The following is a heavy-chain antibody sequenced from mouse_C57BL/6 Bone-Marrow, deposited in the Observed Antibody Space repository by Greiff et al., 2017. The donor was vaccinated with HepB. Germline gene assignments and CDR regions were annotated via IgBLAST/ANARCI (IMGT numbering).Heavy chain of an antibody. Sequence: QVQLQQPGAELVRPGTSVKLSCKASGYTFTSYWMHWVKQRPGQGLEWIGVIDPSDSYTNYNQKFKGKATLTVDTSSSTAYMQLSILTYEDAAVYYYARSGTTVVATDYWGQGTTLTVSS. J-gene: IGHJ2*01. CDR2: IDPSDSYT. D-gene: IGHD1-1*01. CDR1: GYTFTSYW. CDR3: ARSGTTVVATDY. V-gene: IGHV1-59*01.